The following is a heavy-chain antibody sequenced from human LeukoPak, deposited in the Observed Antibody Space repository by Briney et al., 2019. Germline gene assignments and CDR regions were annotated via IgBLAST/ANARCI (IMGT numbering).Heavy chain of an antibody. V-gene: IGHV4-39*01. CDR1: GGSISSSSYY. CDR3: TLVVTASSTYDY. D-gene: IGHD2-21*02. Sequence: SETLSLTCTVSGGSISSSSYYWGWIRQPPGKGLEWIGSFYYSGSTYYSPSLKSRVTISVDTSKNHFSLKLSSLTAADTAVYFSTLVVTASSTYDYWGQGTLVTVSS. J-gene: IGHJ4*02. CDR2: FYYSGST.